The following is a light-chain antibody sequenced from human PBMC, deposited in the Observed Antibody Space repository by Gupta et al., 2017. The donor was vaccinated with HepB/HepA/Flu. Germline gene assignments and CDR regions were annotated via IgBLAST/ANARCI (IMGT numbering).Light chain of an antibody. CDR3: NSRDSSGNHLVV. V-gene: IGLV3-19*01. CDR1: SLRSYY. Sequence: SSELTQDPAVSLALGQTVRITCQGDSLRSYYASWYQQKPGQPPVLVIYGKNNRPSGIPDRFSGSSSGNTASLTITGAQAEDEADYYCNSRDSSGNHLVVFGGGTKLTVL. CDR2: GKN. J-gene: IGLJ2*01.